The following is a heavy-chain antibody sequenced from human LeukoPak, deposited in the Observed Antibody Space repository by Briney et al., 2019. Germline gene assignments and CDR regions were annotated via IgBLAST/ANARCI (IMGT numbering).Heavy chain of an antibody. CDR1: GFIFRNYY. CDR2: INNDGSIT. J-gene: IGHJ4*02. CDR3: ARVAVTGTFRFDS. V-gene: IGHV3-74*01. D-gene: IGHD6-19*01. Sequence: PGGSLRLSCAASGFIFRNYYMHWVRQVPGKGLMWVSRINNDGSITRYADSAKGRFTISRDNAKNTLYLQMSSLRAEDTAVYYCARVAVTGTFRFDSWGQGTLVSVSS.